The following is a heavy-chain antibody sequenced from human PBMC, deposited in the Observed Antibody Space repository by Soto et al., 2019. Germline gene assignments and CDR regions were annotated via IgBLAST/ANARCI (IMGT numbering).Heavy chain of an antibody. CDR3: ARDGGYDFWSGFNWFDP. CDR1: GGSISSGDYY. Sequence: SDTLSLTCTVSGGSISSGDYYWSWIRQPPGKGLEWIGYIYYSGSTYYNPSLKSRVTISVDTSKNQFSLKLSSVTAADTAAYYCARDGGYDFWSGFNWFDPWGQGTLVTVSS. D-gene: IGHD3-3*01. J-gene: IGHJ5*02. CDR2: IYYSGST. V-gene: IGHV4-30-4*02.